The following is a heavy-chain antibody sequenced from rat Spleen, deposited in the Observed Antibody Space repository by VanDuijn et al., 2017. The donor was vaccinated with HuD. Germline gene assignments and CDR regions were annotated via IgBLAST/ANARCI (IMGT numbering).Heavy chain of an antibody. V-gene: IGHV5-19*01. D-gene: IGHD5-1*01. J-gene: IGHJ2*01. CDR2: ISPSGSIT. CDR3: TRENWVFDY. CDR1: GFTFTNYG. Sequence: EVKLVESGGGLVQPGRSLKLSCAASGFTFTNYGMHWIRQAPTNGLEWVASISPSGSITHYRDSVKGRFIISRDNAKRTLHLQMDSLRSEDTATYYCTRENWVFDYWGQGVMVTVSS.